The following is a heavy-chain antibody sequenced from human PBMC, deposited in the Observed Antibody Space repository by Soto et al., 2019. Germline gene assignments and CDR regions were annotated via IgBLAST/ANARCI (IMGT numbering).Heavy chain of an antibody. V-gene: IGHV4-59*01. CDR1: GGSISSYY. Sequence: SETLSLTCTVSGGSISSYYLSWIRQPPGKGLEWIGYIYYSGSTNYNPSLKSRVTISVDTSKNQFSLKLSSVTAADTAVYYCARDLLRPTYYYDSSGPYEIWGQGTMVTVSS. CDR2: IYYSGST. D-gene: IGHD3-22*01. J-gene: IGHJ3*02. CDR3: ARDLLRPTYYYDSSGPYEI.